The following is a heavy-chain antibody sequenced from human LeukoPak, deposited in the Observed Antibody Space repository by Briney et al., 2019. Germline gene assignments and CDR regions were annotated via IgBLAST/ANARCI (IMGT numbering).Heavy chain of an antibody. J-gene: IGHJ4*02. CDR2: IHYFGTT. CDR1: GYSISSGFY. Sequence: QPSETLSLTCSVSGYSISSGFYWDWIRQPPGQGLEWIASIHYFGTTYYNPSLKSRVTISVDTSKNHFSLKLSSVTAADTAVYYCARGPTYQPIDYWGQGTLVTVSS. V-gene: IGHV4-38-2*02. D-gene: IGHD2-2*01. CDR3: ARGPTYQPIDY.